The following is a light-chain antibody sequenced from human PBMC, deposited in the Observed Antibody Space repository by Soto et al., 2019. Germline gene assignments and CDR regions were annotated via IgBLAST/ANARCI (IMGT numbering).Light chain of an antibody. J-gene: IGLJ3*02. CDR2: EVG. Sequence: QSVLTQPASVSGSPGQSITISCTGTSSDLGAYNYVSWYQQHPGNAPKLILHEVGNRPSGISNRFSGSKSGNTASLTISGLQAEDEADYYCSSYTTSSTSKWVFGGGTKLTVL. CDR3: SSYTTSSTSKWV. CDR1: SSDLGAYNY. V-gene: IGLV2-14*01.